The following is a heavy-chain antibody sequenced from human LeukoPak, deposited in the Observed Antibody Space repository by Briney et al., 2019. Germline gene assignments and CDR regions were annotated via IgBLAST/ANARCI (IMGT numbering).Heavy chain of an antibody. CDR2: VSDDGSTT. Sequence: GETLRLTCAASGFTFSSFWMHWVRQAPGKGLVWVSRVSDDGSTTTYADSVKGRFTISRDNAKNTLYLQMNSLRPEDTAVYYCVRHNAARAFDIWGQETMVIVSS. V-gene: IGHV3-74*03. CDR3: VRHNAARAFDI. CDR1: GFTFSSFW. D-gene: IGHD1-1*01. J-gene: IGHJ3*02.